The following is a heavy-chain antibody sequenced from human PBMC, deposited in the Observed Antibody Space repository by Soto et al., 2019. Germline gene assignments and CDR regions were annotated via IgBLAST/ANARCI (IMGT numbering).Heavy chain of an antibody. CDR2: ISVWNGDT. V-gene: IGHV1-18*01. CDR3: ARDREPYYDNTGYYHFDY. J-gene: IGHJ4*02. D-gene: IGHD3-22*01. CDR1: GYRFSNFG. Sequence: QVQLVQSGAEVKKPGASVRVSCKASGYRFSNFGISWVRQAPGQGLEWMGWISVWNGDTQSAQNLQGRVSMTTDTSTSTAYMELRSLKSDDTAIYYCARDREPYYDNTGYYHFDYWGQGTLVTVSS.